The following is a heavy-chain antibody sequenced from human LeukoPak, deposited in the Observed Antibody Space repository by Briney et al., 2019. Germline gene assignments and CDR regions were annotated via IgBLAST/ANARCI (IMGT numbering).Heavy chain of an antibody. CDR1: GFTFSNHG. CDR2: ISYDEGKE. V-gene: IGHV3-30*03. J-gene: IGHJ6*01. CDR3: ARDLETITGTIGYYYGLDV. D-gene: IGHD1-7*01. Sequence: PGGSLRLSCAASGFTFSNHGLHWVRQAPGKGLEWVAVISYDEGKEYYADSVKGRFTISRANSKNTMFLQMNSLRAEDTAVYYCARDLETITGTIGYYYGLDVWGQGTTVTVSS.